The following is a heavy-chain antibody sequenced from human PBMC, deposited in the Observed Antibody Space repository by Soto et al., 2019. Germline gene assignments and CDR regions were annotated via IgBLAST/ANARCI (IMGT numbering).Heavy chain of an antibody. CDR1: GGSISSNY. Sequence: QVQLQESGPGLVKPSETLSLTCTVSGGSISSNYWSWIRQPPGKGLEWIGYSYYSGSANYNPSLKSRAPTSVDTSKNQFSLKLGSVTAADTAIYYCARGGLSPLNAWGQGTMVTVSS. D-gene: IGHD3-16*01. CDR3: ARGGLSPLNA. CDR2: SYYSGSA. J-gene: IGHJ3*01. V-gene: IGHV4-59*01.